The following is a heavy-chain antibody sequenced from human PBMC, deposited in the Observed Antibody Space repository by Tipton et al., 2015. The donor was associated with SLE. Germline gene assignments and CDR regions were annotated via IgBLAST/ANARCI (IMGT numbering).Heavy chain of an antibody. CDR2: IYYSGST. D-gene: IGHD6-19*01. CDR3: ARGFEAVAWAY. J-gene: IGHJ4*02. Sequence: LRLSCTVSGGSISSHYWSWIRQPLGKGLEWIGYIYYSGSTNYNPSLKSRVTISVDTSKNQFSLKLSSVTAADTAVYYCARGFEAVAWAYWGQGTLVTVSS. CDR1: GGSISSHY. V-gene: IGHV4-59*11.